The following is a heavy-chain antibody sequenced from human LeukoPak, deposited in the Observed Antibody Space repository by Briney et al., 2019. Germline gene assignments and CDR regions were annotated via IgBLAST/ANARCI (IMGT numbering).Heavy chain of an antibody. V-gene: IGHV3-23*01. J-gene: IGHJ4*02. CDR1: GFNLSAFP. CDR2: ISAVGDNT. Sequence: GGSLRLSCAAPGFNLSAFPMTWVRQAPGKGLEWVSAISAVGDNTFYADSVKGRFTISRDNSKNALHLQINSLRPEDTGVYYCAKDRGYWGQGTLVSVSS. CDR3: AKDRGY.